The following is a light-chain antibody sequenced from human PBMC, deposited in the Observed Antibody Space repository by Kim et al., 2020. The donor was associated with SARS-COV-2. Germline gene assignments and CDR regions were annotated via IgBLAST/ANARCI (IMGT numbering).Light chain of an antibody. Sequence: SPGERATLSCRASQSVSSRYLAWYQLNPGQAPRLLIYGASSRATGIPDRFSGSGSGTDFTLTISTLEPEDFAVYYCQQYGNSPPYTFGQGTKLEIK. CDR2: GAS. V-gene: IGKV3-20*01. J-gene: IGKJ2*01. CDR3: QQYGNSPPYT. CDR1: QSVSSRY.